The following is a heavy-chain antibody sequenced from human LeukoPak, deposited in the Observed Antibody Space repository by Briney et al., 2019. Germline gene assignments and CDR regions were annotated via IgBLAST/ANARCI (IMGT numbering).Heavy chain of an antibody. J-gene: IGHJ5*02. CDR1: GFTFSKYA. CDR2: ISAGGINT. V-gene: IGHV3-23*01. D-gene: IGHD3-10*01. Sequence: GESLRLSCAASGFTFSKYAMGWVRQAPGKGLEWVSAISAGGINTYYTDSVKGRFTISRDKSKNTLYLQMNSLRSEDTAVYYCAKVGRASGSTDHWGQGTLVTVSS. CDR3: AKVGRASGSTDH.